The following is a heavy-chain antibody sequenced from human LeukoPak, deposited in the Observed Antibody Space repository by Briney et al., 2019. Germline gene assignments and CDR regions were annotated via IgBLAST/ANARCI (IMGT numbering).Heavy chain of an antibody. CDR3: AINWNLDY. J-gene: IGHJ4*02. CDR2: ISSGGDT. Sequence: GGSLRLSCAASGFIFSSYDMSWVRQVPGKGLEFVSVISSGGDTYYADSVKGRFTISRVDSKNMLYLQMNSLRAEDTAVYYCAINWNLDYWGQGTLVTVSS. V-gene: IGHV3-23*01. CDR1: GFIFSSYD. D-gene: IGHD1-1*01.